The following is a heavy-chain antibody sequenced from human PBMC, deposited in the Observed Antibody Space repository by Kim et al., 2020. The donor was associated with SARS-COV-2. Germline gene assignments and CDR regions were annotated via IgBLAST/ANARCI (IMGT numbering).Heavy chain of an antibody. D-gene: IGHD3-22*01. Sequence: ASVKVSCKASGYTFTSYYMHWVRQAPGQGLEWMGIINPSGGSTSYAQKFQGRVTMTRDTSTSTVYMELSSLRSEDTAVYYCARGYYYDSSGYYSAGAFDIWGQGTMVTVSS. CDR3: ARGYYYDSSGYYSAGAFDI. CDR1: GYTFTSYY. V-gene: IGHV1-46*01. J-gene: IGHJ3*02. CDR2: INPSGGST.